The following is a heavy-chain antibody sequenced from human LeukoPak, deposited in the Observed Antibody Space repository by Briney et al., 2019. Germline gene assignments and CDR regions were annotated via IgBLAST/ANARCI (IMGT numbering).Heavy chain of an antibody. D-gene: IGHD3-22*01. CDR3: ARDRSPDAFDI. CDR1: GFTVSSNY. J-gene: IGHJ3*02. CDR2: IYIGGNT. V-gene: IGHV3-66*02. Sequence: PGGSLRLSCAASGFTVSSNYMNWVRQAPGMGPEWVSAIYIGGNTYYADSVKGRFTISRDNSKNTLYLQMNSLRAEDTAVYYCARDRSPDAFDIWGHGTMVTVSS.